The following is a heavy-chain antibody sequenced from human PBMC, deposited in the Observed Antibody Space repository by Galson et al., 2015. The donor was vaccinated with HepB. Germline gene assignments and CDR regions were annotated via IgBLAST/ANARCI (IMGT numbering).Heavy chain of an antibody. J-gene: IGHJ2*01. CDR3: ARDYAYYYESNSYRYTPSWYFDL. Sequence: SVKVSCKASGYTFIGYHMHWVRQAPGQGLEWMGWINPNSGGTNYAQKFQGRVTMTRDTSISTAYMALSRLRFDDTAVYYCARDYAYYYESNSYRYTPSWYFDLWGRGTLVTVSS. D-gene: IGHD3-16*02. CDR1: GYTFIGYH. V-gene: IGHV1-2*02. CDR2: INPNSGGT.